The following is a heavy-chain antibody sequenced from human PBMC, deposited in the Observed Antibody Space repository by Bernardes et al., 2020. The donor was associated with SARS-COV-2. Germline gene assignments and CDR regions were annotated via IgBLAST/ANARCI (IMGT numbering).Heavy chain of an antibody. CDR1: GFTFDDYG. J-gene: IGHJ4*02. CDR2: INWNGGRT. D-gene: IGHD3-22*01. Sequence: GGSLRLSCAASGFTFDDYGMSWVRQVQGKGLEWVSGINWNGGRTGYADSVKGRFTISRDNAKNSLFLAMNSLRAEDTALYYCAKVRHLSVVGEFDYWGQGVLVTVSA. V-gene: IGHV3-20*04. CDR3: AKVRHLSVVGEFDY.